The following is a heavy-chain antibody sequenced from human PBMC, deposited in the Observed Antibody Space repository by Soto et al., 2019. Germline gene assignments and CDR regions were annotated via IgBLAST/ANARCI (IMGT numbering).Heavy chain of an antibody. CDR1: GYTFTSYG. CDR3: ARDGKIVVAHYYYYGMDV. D-gene: IGHD3-22*01. Sequence: ASVKVSWKASGYTFTSYGISWVRQAPGQGLEWMGWISAYNGNTNYAQKLQGRVTMTTDTSTSTAYMELRSLRSDDTAVYYCARDGKIVVAHYYYYGMDVWGQGTTVTVSS. CDR2: ISAYNGNT. V-gene: IGHV1-18*01. J-gene: IGHJ6*02.